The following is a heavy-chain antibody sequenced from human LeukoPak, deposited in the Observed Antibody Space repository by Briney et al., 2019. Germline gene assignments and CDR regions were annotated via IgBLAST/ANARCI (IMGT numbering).Heavy chain of an antibody. CDR1: EFTFSDYY. V-gene: IGHV3-11*04. CDR3: ARDLSGVTGYTYGRGIDY. CDR2: ISSTSSTR. Sequence: PGGSLRLSCTASEFTFSDYYMSWIRQAPGKGLAWVSYISSTSSTRYYADSVKGRFTISRDNAKTSLYLQMNSLRAEDTAVYYCARDLSGVTGYTYGRGIDYWGQGTLVTVSS. J-gene: IGHJ4*02. D-gene: IGHD5-18*01.